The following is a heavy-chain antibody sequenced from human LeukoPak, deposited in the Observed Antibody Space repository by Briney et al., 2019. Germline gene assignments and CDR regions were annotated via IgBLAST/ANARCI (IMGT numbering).Heavy chain of an antibody. J-gene: IGHJ4*02. V-gene: IGHV3-20*04. Sequence: GGSLRLSCAASGFTFHDHGMSWVRQVPGKGLEWVSALNWNGDNTGYADSVKGRFTISRDNAKKSLYLQMNSLTAEDTAYYYCAKEEGPYFDCWGQGTLVTVSS. CDR3: AKEEGPYFDC. CDR2: LNWNGDNT. CDR1: GFTFHDHG.